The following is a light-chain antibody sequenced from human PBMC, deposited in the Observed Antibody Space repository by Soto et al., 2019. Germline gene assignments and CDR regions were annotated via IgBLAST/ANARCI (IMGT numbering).Light chain of an antibody. J-gene: IGKJ4*01. V-gene: IGKV1-8*01. CDR3: QQTYRTFVT. CDR2: FAS. Sequence: AIRMTQSPSSLSASTADRVNITCKASQGISSYLAWYQQKPGTAPKVLIHFASTSQSGVPSRFSGSGSGTDFSLTISDLQPEDSATYYCQQTYRTFVTFGRGTKVDIK. CDR1: QGISSY.